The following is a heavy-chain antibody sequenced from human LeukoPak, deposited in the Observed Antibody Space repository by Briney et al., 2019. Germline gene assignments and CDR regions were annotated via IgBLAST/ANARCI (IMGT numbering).Heavy chain of an antibody. D-gene: IGHD6-13*01. V-gene: IGHV4-38-2*01. J-gene: IGHJ6*03. CDR1: GYSISSGYY. CDR2: LYHSDSI. CDR3: ARQHDSYHYYYVDV. Sequence: PSETLSLTCAVSGYSISSGYYWIWIRQPPGKGLEWIGSLYHSDSIYYNPSLESRVTMSVDTSKNQFSLKLSFVTAADTVVYYCARQHDSYHYYYVDVWGTGTTVTVSS.